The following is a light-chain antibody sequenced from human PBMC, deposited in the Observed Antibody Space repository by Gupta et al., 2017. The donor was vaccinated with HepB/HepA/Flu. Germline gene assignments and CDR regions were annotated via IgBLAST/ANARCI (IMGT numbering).Light chain of an antibody. CDR2: INN. CDR1: SSNIGSNT. Sequence: QSVLTQTPSASGTPGLRVPIACSGSSSNIGSNTVNWYQQLPGTAPTLLIHINNQRTSGVPDRFSGSKSGNSASLAISGLQSEDEADYYCAAWDDSMNGRVFGGGTKLTVL. V-gene: IGLV1-44*01. J-gene: IGLJ2*01. CDR3: AAWDDSMNGRV.